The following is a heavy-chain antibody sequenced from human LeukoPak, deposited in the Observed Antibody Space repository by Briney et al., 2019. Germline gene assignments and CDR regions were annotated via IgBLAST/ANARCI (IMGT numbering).Heavy chain of an antibody. CDR1: GFTFSSYE. Sequence: GGSLRLSCAASGFTFSSYEMNWVRQAPGKGLEWVSYISSSGSTIYYADSVKGRFTISGDNAKNSLYLQMNSLRAEDTAVYYCARDESDSSGCFDYWGQGTLVTVSS. J-gene: IGHJ4*02. CDR2: ISSSGSTI. D-gene: IGHD3-22*01. CDR3: ARDESDSSGCFDY. V-gene: IGHV3-48*03.